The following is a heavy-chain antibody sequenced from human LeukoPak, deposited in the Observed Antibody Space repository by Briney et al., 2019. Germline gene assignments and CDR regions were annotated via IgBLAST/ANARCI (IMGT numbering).Heavy chain of an antibody. J-gene: IGHJ6*02. D-gene: IGHD3-3*01. CDR3: ARDRQYDFWSGYYGYYYGMDA. Sequence: GGSLRLSCAASGFTFSSYGMHWVRQAPGKGLEWVAVIWYDGSNKYYADSVKGRFTISRDNSKNTLYLQMNSLRAEDTAVYYCARDRQYDFWSGYYGYYYGMDAWGQGTTVTVSS. CDR2: IWYDGSNK. V-gene: IGHV3-33*01. CDR1: GFTFSSYG.